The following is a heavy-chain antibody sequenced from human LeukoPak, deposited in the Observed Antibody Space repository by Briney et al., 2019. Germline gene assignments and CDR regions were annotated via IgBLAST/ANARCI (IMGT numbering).Heavy chain of an antibody. J-gene: IGHJ4*02. Sequence: HPGGSLRLSCAASGFTFSNYAIHWVRQAPGKGLERVAVISYDGSNKYYAESVKGRFTISRDNSKNTVYLQMNSLRPEETAVYYCAKDRVGTIKGVFYFDYWGQGTLVTVSS. CDR3: AKDRVGTIKGVFYFDY. V-gene: IGHV3-30*18. CDR1: GFTFSNYA. CDR2: ISYDGSNK. D-gene: IGHD5-12*01.